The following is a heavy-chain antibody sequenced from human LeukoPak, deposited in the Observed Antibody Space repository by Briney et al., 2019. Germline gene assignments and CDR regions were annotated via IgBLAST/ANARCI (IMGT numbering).Heavy chain of an antibody. Sequence: SETLSLTCTVSGGSTISHYWSWLRQPPGKGLEWIAYTYYTGTTNYNPSLKSRVTISIDTSKDQFSLRLSSVTAADTAVYYCAGLRSRAFDIRGPGTMVSVSS. D-gene: IGHD6-6*01. V-gene: IGHV4-59*08. J-gene: IGHJ3*02. CDR3: AGLRSRAFDI. CDR2: TYYTGTT. CDR1: GGSTISHY.